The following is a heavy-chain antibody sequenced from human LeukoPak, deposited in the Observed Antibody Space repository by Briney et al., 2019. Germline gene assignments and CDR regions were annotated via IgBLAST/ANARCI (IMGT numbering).Heavy chain of an antibody. CDR2: INSDGSST. CDR3: AREVSGSGWRAFDM. V-gene: IGHV3-74*01. D-gene: IGHD6-19*01. J-gene: IGHJ3*02. CDR1: GSTLTTYW. Sequence: QPGGSLRLSCAASGSTLTTYWMHWVRQAPGKGLLWVSRINSDGSSTNYADSVRGRFTISRDSAKNTLYLQMNSLRAEDTAVYYCAREVSGSGWRAFDMWGQGTMVTVSS.